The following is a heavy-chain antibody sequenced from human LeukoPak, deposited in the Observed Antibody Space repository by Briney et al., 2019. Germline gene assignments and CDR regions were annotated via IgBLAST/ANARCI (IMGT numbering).Heavy chain of an antibody. D-gene: IGHD3-16*01. CDR1: GFTFSSYS. CDR2: ISSSSSYI. CDR3: ARDPPLRRFDY. Sequence: GGSLRLSCAASGFTFSSYSMNWVRQAPGKGLEWVSSISSSSSYIYYADSVKGRFTISRDNAKNSLCLQMNSLRAEDTAVYYCARDPPLRRFDYWGQGTLVTVSS. V-gene: IGHV3-21*01. J-gene: IGHJ4*02.